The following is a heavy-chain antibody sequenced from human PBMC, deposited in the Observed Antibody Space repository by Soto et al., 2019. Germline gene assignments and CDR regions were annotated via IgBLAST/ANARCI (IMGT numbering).Heavy chain of an antibody. V-gene: IGHV1-69*13. D-gene: IGHD3-22*01. CDR1: GGPFSSYA. J-gene: IGHJ4*02. CDR2: IIPIFGTA. CDR3: ARGRLAYYYDSSGYYDY. Sequence: ASVKVSCKASGGPFSSYAISWVRQAHGQGLEWMGGIIPIFGTANYAQKFQGRVTITADESTRTAYMELSSLRSEDTAVYYCARGRLAYYYDSSGYYDYWGQGTLVTVSS.